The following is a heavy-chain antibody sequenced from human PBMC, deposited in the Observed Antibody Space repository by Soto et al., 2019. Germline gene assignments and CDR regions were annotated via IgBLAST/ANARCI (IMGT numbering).Heavy chain of an antibody. CDR1: GFTFSSYE. CDR3: ARDLPDAAGTVDY. CDR2: ISSSGSTI. Sequence: EVQLVESGGGLVQPGGSLRLSCAASGFTFSSYEMNWVRQAAGKGLEWVSYISSSGSTIYYADSVKGRFTISRDNAKNSLYLQMHSLRAEDTAVYYCARDLPDAAGTVDYWGQGTLVTVSS. J-gene: IGHJ4*02. D-gene: IGHD6-19*01. V-gene: IGHV3-48*03.